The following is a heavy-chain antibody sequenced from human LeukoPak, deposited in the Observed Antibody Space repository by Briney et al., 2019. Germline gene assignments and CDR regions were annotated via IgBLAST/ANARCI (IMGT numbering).Heavy chain of an antibody. V-gene: IGHV3-23*01. CDR2: ISGSGGST. CDR3: ARDVSGSYTFDY. Sequence: GSLRLSCAASGFTFSSYGMSWVRQAPGKGLEWVSAISGSGGSTYYADSVKGRFTVSRDNSKNTLDLQMNSLRTEDTAVYYCARDVSGSYTFDYWGQGTLVTVSS. CDR1: GFTFSSYG. J-gene: IGHJ4*02. D-gene: IGHD1-26*01.